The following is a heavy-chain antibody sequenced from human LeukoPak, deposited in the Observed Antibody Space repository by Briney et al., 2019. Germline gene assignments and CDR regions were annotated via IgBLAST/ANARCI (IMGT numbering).Heavy chain of an antibody. CDR3: ARLYDPYSDLDD. CDR1: GRSVSSGSYY. D-gene: IGHD2-21*01. J-gene: IGHJ4*02. Sequence: PSETLSLTCTVSGRSVSSGSYYWSWLRQPPGKGLEWIGYIYYSGSTNYNPYLKSRVTISVDTSKNQFSLKLSSVTAADTAVYYCARLYDPYSDLDDWGQGTLVTVSS. V-gene: IGHV4-61*01. CDR2: IYYSGST.